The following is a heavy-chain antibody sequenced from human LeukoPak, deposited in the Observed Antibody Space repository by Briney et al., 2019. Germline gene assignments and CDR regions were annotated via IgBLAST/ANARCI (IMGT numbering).Heavy chain of an antibody. D-gene: IGHD3-10*01. CDR3: ARDLKVRGVIMDYYYYYMDV. V-gene: IGHV3-48*03. CDR1: GFTFSSYE. Sequence: PGGSLRLSCAASGFTFSSYEMNWVRQAPGKGLEWVSYISSSGSTIYYADSVKGRFTISRDNAKNSLYLQMNSLRAEDTAVYYCARDLKVRGVIMDYYYYYMDVWGKGTTVTVSS. CDR2: ISSSGSTI. J-gene: IGHJ6*03.